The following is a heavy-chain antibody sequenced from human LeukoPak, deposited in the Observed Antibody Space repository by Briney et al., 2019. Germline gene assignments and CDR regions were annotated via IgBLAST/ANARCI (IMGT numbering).Heavy chain of an antibody. CDR1: GYTFTSYY. CDR3: ARAYYYDSSGYYNFDY. D-gene: IGHD3-22*01. J-gene: IGHJ4*02. CDR2: INPSGGST. V-gene: IGHV1-46*03. Sequence: ASVKASCKASGYTFTSYYMHWVRQAPGQGLEWMGIINPSGGSTSYAQKFQGRVTMTRDTSTSTVYMELSSLRSEDTAVYYCARAYYYDSSGYYNFDYWGQGTLVTVSS.